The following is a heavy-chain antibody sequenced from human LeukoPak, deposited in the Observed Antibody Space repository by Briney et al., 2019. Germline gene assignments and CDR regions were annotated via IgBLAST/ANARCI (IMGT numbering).Heavy chain of an antibody. CDR2: IYYSGST. D-gene: IGHD3-9*01. CDR3: ARIHDILTGYQYRHWYFDL. V-gene: IGHV4-30-4*01. J-gene: IGHJ2*01. Sequence: PSETLSLTCTVSGGSISSGDYYWSWIRQPPGKGLEWIGYIYYSGSTYYNPSLKSRVTISVDTSKNQFSLKLSSVTAADTAVYYCARIHDILTGYQYRHWYFDLWGRGTLVTVSS. CDR1: GGSISSGDYY.